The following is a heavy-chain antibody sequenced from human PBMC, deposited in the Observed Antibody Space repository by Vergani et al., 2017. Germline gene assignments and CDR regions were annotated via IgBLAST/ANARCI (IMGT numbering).Heavy chain of an antibody. CDR1: GFTFSSYA. D-gene: IGHD3-9*01. J-gene: IGHJ5*02. CDR3: AKDTPDILTGLNWFDP. CDR2: IIGSGGST. V-gene: IGHV3-23*01. Sequence: EVQLLESGGGLVQPGGSLRLSCAASGFTFSSYAMSWVRQAPGKGLEWVSAIIGSGGSTYYADSVKGRFTISRDNSKNTLYLQMNSLRAEDTAVYYCAKDTPDILTGLNWFDPWGQGTLVTVSS.